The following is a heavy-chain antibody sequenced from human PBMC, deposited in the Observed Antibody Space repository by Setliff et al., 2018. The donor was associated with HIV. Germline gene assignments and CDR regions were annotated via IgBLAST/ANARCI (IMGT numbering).Heavy chain of an antibody. V-gene: IGHV1-69*10. Sequence: SVKVSCKASGGTFSSYAISWVRQAPGQGLQWMGGIIPIIGIANYAQKFQDRVTITADESTSTAYMELSRLRSEDTAVYYCARSLRYCSADGCFSGWVYDAFDIWGQGTMVTVSS. CDR1: GGTFSSYA. D-gene: IGHD2-15*01. CDR3: ARSLRYCSADGCFSGWVYDAFDI. J-gene: IGHJ3*02. CDR2: IIPIIGIA.